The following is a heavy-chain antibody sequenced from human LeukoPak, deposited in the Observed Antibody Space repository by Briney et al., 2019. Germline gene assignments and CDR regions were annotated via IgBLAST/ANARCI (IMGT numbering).Heavy chain of an antibody. CDR1: GYTFTSYG. CDR2: ISAYNGNT. D-gene: IGHD3-10*01. Sequence: ASVKVSCKASGYTFTSYGISWVRQAPGQGLEWMGWISAYNGNTNYAQKLQGRVTMTTDTSTSTAYMELRSLRSGDTAVYYCARVEGFWFGEFTEGLLDVWGQGTTVTVSS. J-gene: IGHJ6*02. V-gene: IGHV1-18*01. CDR3: ARVEGFWFGEFTEGLLDV.